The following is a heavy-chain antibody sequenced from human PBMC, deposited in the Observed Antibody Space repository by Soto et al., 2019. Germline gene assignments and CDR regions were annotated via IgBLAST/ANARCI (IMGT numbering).Heavy chain of an antibody. Sequence: PSETLSLTCAVSGGSISSGGYSWSWIRQPPGKGLEWIGYIYYSGSTYYNPSLKSRVTISVDTSKNQFSLKLSSVTAADTAVYYCAREAPGVGRFYFDYWGQGTLVTVSS. D-gene: IGHD3-10*01. J-gene: IGHJ4*02. CDR1: GGSISSGGYS. CDR2: IYYSGST. V-gene: IGHV4-30-2*05. CDR3: AREAPGVGRFYFDY.